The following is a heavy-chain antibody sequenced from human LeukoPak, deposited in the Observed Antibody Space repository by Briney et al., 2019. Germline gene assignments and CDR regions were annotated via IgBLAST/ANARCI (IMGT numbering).Heavy chain of an antibody. D-gene: IGHD6-19*01. V-gene: IGHV3-30*18. CDR2: ISYDGSNK. J-gene: IGHJ4*02. CDR3: AKDLAYSSYYFDY. CDR1: GFTFSSYG. Sequence: GGSLRLSCAASGFTFSSYGMHWVRQAPGKGLGWVAVISYDGSNKYYADSVKGRFTISRDNSKNTLYLQMNSLRAEDTAVYYCAKDLAYSSYYFDYWGQGTLVTVSS.